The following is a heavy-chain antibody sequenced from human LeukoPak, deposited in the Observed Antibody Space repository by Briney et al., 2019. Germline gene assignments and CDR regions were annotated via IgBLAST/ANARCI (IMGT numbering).Heavy chain of an antibody. D-gene: IGHD1-26*01. J-gene: IGHJ4*02. CDR3: ASFPPIVGATNYFDY. CDR2: ITGSSNYL. V-gene: IGHV3-21*01. CDR1: GFNFTAYS. Sequence: GGSLRLSCAASGFNFTAYSMDWVRQAPGKGLEWVSSITGSSNYLYYADSVKGRFTISRDNSKNTLYLQMNSLRAEDTAVYYCASFPPIVGATNYFDYWGQGTLVTVSS.